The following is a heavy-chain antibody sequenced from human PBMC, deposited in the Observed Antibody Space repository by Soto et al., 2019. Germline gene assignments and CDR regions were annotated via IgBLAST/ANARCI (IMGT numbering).Heavy chain of an antibody. CDR1: GFTFSSYA. Sequence: PGGSLRLSCAASGFTFSSYAMHWVRQAPGKGLEWVAVISYDGSNKYYADSAKGRFTISRDNSKNTLYLQMNSLRAEDTAVYYCARAYCSGGSCYFDYWGQGTLVTVSS. CDR2: ISYDGSNK. CDR3: ARAYCSGGSCYFDY. D-gene: IGHD2-15*01. J-gene: IGHJ4*02. V-gene: IGHV3-30-3*01.